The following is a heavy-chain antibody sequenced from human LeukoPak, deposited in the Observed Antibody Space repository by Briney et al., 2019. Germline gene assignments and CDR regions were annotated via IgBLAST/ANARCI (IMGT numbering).Heavy chain of an antibody. CDR2: ITTSSTI. J-gene: IGHJ4*02. V-gene: IGHV3-48*01. D-gene: IGHD1-26*01. Sequence: PGGSLRLSCAASGFTFSSYAMNWVRQAPGKGLEWVSYITTSSTIYYTDSVKGRFTISRDNSKNTLYLQMNSLRAEDTAVYYCAKDRAKWELASFDYWGQGTLVTVSS. CDR3: AKDRAKWELASFDY. CDR1: GFTFSSYA.